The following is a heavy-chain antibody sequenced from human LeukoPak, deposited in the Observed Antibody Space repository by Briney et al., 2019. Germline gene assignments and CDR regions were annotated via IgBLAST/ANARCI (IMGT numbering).Heavy chain of an antibody. J-gene: IGHJ3*02. Sequence: ASVKVSCKASGYTFTSYYMHWVRQAPGQGLEWMGIINPSGGSTSYAQKFQGRVTMTRDASTSTVYMELSSLRSEDTAVYYCANGVNSSGGGGAFDIWGQGTMVTVSS. V-gene: IGHV1-46*01. CDR1: GYTFTSYY. CDR2: INPSGGST. D-gene: IGHD6-19*01. CDR3: ANGVNSSGGGGAFDI.